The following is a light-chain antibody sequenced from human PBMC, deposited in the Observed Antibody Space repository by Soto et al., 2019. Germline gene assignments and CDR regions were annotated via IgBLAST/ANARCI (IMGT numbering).Light chain of an antibody. CDR3: QQSYSTPELT. CDR1: QSISTY. J-gene: IGKJ4*01. V-gene: IGKV1-39*01. CDR2: ASS. Sequence: DIQMTQSPSSLSASVGDRVTITCRASQSISTYLNWYQQKPGKAPILLIYASSSLQSGPPSRFSGSGSWTELTLTISSLQPEDCATYYCQQSYSTPELTFGGGTKVEIK.